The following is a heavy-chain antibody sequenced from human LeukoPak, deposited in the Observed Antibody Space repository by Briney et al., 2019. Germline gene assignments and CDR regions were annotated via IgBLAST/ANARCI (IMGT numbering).Heavy chain of an antibody. Sequence: GGSLRLSCAASGFTFSSYSMNWVRQAPGKGLVWVSRINSDGSSTSYADSVKGRFTISRDNAKNTLYLQMNSLRAEDTAVYYCARGTCSSTSCYSSGSDYWGQGTLVTVSS. CDR1: GFTFSSYS. V-gene: IGHV3-74*01. D-gene: IGHD2-2*01. CDR3: ARGTCSSTSCYSSGSDY. CDR2: INSDGSST. J-gene: IGHJ4*02.